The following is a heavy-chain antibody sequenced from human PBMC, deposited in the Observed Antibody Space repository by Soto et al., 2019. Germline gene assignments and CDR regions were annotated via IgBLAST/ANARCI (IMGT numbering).Heavy chain of an antibody. Sequence: ASVKVSCKASGYTFTSYAMHWVRQAPGQRLEWMGWINAGNGNTKYSQKFQGRVTITRDTSASTAYMELSSLRSEDTAVYYCARDDFYYDSSHYYYGMDVWGQGTTVTVSS. D-gene: IGHD3-22*01. V-gene: IGHV1-3*01. CDR3: ARDDFYYDSSHYYYGMDV. CDR1: GYTFTSYA. J-gene: IGHJ6*02. CDR2: INAGNGNT.